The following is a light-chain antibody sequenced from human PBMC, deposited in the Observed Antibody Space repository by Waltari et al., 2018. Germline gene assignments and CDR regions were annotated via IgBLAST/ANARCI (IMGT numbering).Light chain of an antibody. V-gene: IGKV4-1*01. CDR2: WAS. CDR1: QNILYSSNNKNY. J-gene: IGKJ5*01. Sequence: DTVKPQSPNSLVVSLGERATINCKSSQNILYSSNNKNYLPWYQQKPGQPPKLPLYWASTRASGVPDRFSGSGSGTDFTLTISSLRTEDVAVYYCQQYYTIPITFGQGTRLEIK. CDR3: QQYYTIPIT.